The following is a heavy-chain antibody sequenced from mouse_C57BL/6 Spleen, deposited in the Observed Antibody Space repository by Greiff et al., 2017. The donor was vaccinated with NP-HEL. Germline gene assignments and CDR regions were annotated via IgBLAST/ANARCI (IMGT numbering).Heavy chain of an antibody. D-gene: IGHD3-2*02. J-gene: IGHJ3*01. Sequence: VQLQESGGDLVKPGGSLKLSCAASGFTFSSYGMSWVRQTPDKRLEWVATISSGGSYTYYPDSVKGRFTISRDNAKNTLYLQMSSLKSEDTAMYYCARQSTAQATSWFAYWGQGTLVTISA. CDR2: ISSGGSYT. CDR1: GFTFSSYG. CDR3: ARQSTAQATSWFAY. V-gene: IGHV5-6*01.